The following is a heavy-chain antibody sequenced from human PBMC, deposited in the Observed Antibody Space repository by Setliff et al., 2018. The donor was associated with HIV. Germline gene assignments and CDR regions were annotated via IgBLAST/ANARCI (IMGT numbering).Heavy chain of an antibody. CDR3: ARIYCSSTSCPTHY. CDR1: GFTFSSYN. V-gene: IGHV3-48*04. D-gene: IGHD2-2*01. CDR2: ISSSSSTI. Sequence: GGSLRLSCAASGFTFSSYNMYWVRQAPGKGPEWVSNISSSSSTIYYADSVKGRFTISRDNAKNSLYLQMNSLRAEDTAVYYCARIYCSSTSCPTHYWGQGTLVTVSS. J-gene: IGHJ4*02.